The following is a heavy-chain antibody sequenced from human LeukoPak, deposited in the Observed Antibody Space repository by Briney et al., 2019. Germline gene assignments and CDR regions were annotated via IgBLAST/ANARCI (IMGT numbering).Heavy chain of an antibody. V-gene: IGHV3-48*01. D-gene: IGHD2-8*02. CDR3: ARGPLLGYYYYHMDV. CDR2: ITSVSSTI. Sequence: PGGSLRLSCAASRFSLNSYNMNWVRQAPGKGLEWISYITSVSSTIYYADSVKGRFTISRDNAESSLYLQMNSLRAEDTAVYYCARGPLLGYYYYHMDVWGEGTTVTVSS. CDR1: RFSLNSYN. J-gene: IGHJ6*03.